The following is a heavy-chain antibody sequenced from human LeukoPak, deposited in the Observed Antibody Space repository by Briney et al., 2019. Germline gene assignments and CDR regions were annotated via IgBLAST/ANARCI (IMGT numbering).Heavy chain of an antibody. CDR3: ASSSRGGGWFDP. Sequence: SETLCLTCTVSGGSISSYYWSWIRQPPGKGLEWIGYIYYSGSTNYNPSLKSRVTISVDTSKNQFSLKLSSVTAADTAVYYCASSSRGGGWFDPWGQGTLVTVSS. D-gene: IGHD6-6*01. J-gene: IGHJ5*02. V-gene: IGHV4-59*01. CDR2: IYYSGST. CDR1: GGSISSYY.